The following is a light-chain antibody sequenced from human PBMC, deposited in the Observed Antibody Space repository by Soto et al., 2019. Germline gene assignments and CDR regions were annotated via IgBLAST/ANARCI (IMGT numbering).Light chain of an antibody. CDR3: QQYNNWPPWT. CDR2: DAS. J-gene: IGKJ1*01. V-gene: IGKV3-15*01. CDR1: QSISNN. Sequence: VMTQSPATLSVSPGERATLSCRASQSISNNLAWYQQRPGQAPRLLIYDASTRATGVPARFSGGGSGTDFTLTISGLQSEDVAVYYCQQYNNWPPWTFGQGTEVEIK.